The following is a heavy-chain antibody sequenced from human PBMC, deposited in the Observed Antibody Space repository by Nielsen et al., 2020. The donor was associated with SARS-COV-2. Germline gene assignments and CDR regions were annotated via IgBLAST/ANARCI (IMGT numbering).Heavy chain of an antibody. CDR3: ATDIVVVPAAEFDY. D-gene: IGHD2-2*01. J-gene: IGHJ4*02. Sequence: SCAASGFTFSSYGMHWVRQAPGKGLEWVAVISYDGSNKYYADSVKGRFTISRDNSKNTLYLQMNSLRAEDTAVYYCATDIVVVPAAEFDYWGQGTLVTVSS. V-gene: IGHV3-30*03. CDR1: GFTFSSYG. CDR2: ISYDGSNK.